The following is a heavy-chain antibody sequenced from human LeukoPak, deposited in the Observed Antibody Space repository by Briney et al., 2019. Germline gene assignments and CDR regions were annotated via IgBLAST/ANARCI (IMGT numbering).Heavy chain of an antibody. Sequence: SETLSLTCTVSGGSISSSSYHWGWIRQPPGKGLEWIGSIYYSGSTYYNPSLKSRVTVSVDTSKNQFSLKLSSVTAADTAVYYCARGHYYFDYWGQGTLVTVSS. CDR3: ARGHYYFDY. V-gene: IGHV4-39*07. CDR2: IYYSGST. J-gene: IGHJ4*02. CDR1: GGSISSSSYH.